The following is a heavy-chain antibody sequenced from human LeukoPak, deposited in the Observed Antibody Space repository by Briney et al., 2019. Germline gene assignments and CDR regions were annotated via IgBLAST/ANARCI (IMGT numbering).Heavy chain of an antibody. CDR3: ARDLPDLYSSGWTSFDY. J-gene: IGHJ4*02. Sequence: GGSLRLSCAASGFTFSSYSMNRVRQAPGKGLEWVSYISSSSSTIYYADSVKGRFTISRDNAKNSLYLQMNSLRAEDTAVYYCARDLPDLYSSGWTSFDYWGQGTLVTVSS. CDR1: GFTFSSYS. CDR2: ISSSSSTI. V-gene: IGHV3-48*01. D-gene: IGHD6-19*01.